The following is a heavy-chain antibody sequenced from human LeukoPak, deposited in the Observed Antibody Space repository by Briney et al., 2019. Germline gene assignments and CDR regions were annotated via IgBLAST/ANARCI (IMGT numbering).Heavy chain of an antibody. Sequence: GGSLRLSCAASGFTFSSYAMSWVRQAPGKGLEWVSAISGSGGSTYYADSVKGRFTISRDNSKNTLYPQMNSLRAEDTAVYYCAKDSLLYDGYFDYWGQGTLVTVSS. D-gene: IGHD2-2*02. CDR3: AKDSLLYDGYFDY. CDR2: ISGSGGST. J-gene: IGHJ4*02. V-gene: IGHV3-23*01. CDR1: GFTFSSYA.